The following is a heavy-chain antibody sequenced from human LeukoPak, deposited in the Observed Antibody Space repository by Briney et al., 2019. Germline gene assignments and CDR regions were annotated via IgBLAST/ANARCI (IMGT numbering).Heavy chain of an antibody. J-gene: IGHJ5*02. CDR1: GGSFSGYY. V-gene: IGHV4-34*01. CDR3: ARGRGGYRSGLYANWFDP. Sequence: PSETLSLTCAVCGGSFSGYYWSWIRQPPGKGLEWIGEINHSGSTNYNPSLKSRVTISVDTSKNQFSLKLSSVTAADTAVYYCARGRGGYRSGLYANWFDPWGQGTLVTVSS. CDR2: INHSGST. D-gene: IGHD6-19*01.